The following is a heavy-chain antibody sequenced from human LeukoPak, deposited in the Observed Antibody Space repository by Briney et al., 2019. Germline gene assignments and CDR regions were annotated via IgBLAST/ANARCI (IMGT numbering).Heavy chain of an antibody. Sequence: ASVKVSCKASGYTFTSYGISWVRQAPGQGLEWMGWINPNSGGTNYAQKFQGRVTMTRDTSISTAYMELSRLRSDDTAVYYCARPMAEYYYDNSLGGYYYYYGMDVWGQGTTVTVSS. CDR1: GYTFTSYG. D-gene: IGHD3-22*01. J-gene: IGHJ6*02. CDR2: INPNSGGT. V-gene: IGHV1-2*02. CDR3: ARPMAEYYYDNSLGGYYYYYGMDV.